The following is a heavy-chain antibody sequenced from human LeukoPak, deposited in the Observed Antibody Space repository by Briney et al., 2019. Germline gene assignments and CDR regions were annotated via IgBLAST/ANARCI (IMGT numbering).Heavy chain of an antibody. CDR1: GYTFTGYY. CDR3: ARAGPPGTTPGDY. J-gene: IGHJ4*02. CDR2: INPNSGGT. D-gene: IGHD1-1*01. V-gene: IGHV1-2*02. Sequence: ASVKVSCKASGYTFTGYYMHWVRQAPGQGLEWMGWINPNSGGTNYAQKFQGRATMTGDTSISTAYMELSRLRSDDTAVYYCARAGPPGTTPGDYWGQGTLVSVSS.